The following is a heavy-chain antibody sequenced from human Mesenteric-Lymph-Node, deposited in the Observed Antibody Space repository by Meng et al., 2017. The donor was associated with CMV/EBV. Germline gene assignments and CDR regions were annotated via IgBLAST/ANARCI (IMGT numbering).Heavy chain of an antibody. Sequence: ASVKVSCKASGYTFTTYHIHWVRQAPGQGLEWMGIINPSGGSTTYAQKFQGRVTMTRDTSTSTVYMGLTSLRSEDTAVYYCARDDNSGSLPLPFQYWGRGVLVTVSS. V-gene: IGHV1-46*01. CDR2: INPSGGST. D-gene: IGHD6-19*01. CDR3: ARDDNSGSLPLPFQY. CDR1: GYTFTTYH. J-gene: IGHJ4*02.